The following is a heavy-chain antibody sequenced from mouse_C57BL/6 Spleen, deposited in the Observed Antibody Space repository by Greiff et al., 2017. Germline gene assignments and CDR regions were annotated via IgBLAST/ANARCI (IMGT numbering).Heavy chain of an antibody. V-gene: IGHV5-4*03. CDR2: ISDGGSYT. CDR1: GFTFSSYA. D-gene: IGHD2-4*01. CDR3: ARVDYDYLLAY. J-gene: IGHJ3*01. Sequence: DVMLVESGGGLVKPGGSLKLSCAASGFTFSSYAMSWVRQTPEKRLAWVATISDGGSYTYYPDNVKGRFTISRDNAKNNLYLQMSHLKSEDTAMYYCARVDYDYLLAYWGQGTLVTVSA.